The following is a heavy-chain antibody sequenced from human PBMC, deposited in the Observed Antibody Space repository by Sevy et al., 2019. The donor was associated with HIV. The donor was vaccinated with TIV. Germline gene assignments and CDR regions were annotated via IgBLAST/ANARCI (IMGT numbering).Heavy chain of an antibody. D-gene: IGHD6-25*01. CDR2: RYDRGTT. CDR3: AAAAGTDILGYYFDS. V-gene: IGHV4-4*02. Sequence: SETLSLTCTVSGDSIISSRWWSWFRQSPGKGVEWIGDRYDRGTTNYSPSLKDRVIMSVDKSKNQFSLKLTSVTAADTAMYYCAAAAGTDILGYYFDSWGQRIPVTVSS. CDR1: GDSIISSRW. J-gene: IGHJ4*02.